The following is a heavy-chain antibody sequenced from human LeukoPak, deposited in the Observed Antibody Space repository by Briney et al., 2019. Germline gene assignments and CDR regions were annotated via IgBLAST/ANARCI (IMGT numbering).Heavy chain of an antibody. V-gene: IGHV4-39*01. J-gene: IGHJ5*02. CDR2: IYDSGNT. Sequence: PSETLSLTCTVSGVSMSSSPYYWGRIRQPPGKGLEWIGTIYDSGNTNYNPSLRSRLTISVDTSRNQFSLKLSSVTAADTAVYYCARHDCDSSRCSINWFDPWGRGTGDTVSS. CDR3: ARHDCDSSRCSINWFDP. CDR1: GVSMSSSPYY. D-gene: IGHD2/OR15-2a*01.